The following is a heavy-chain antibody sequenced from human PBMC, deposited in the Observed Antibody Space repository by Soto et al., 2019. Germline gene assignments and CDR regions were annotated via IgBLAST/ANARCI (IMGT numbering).Heavy chain of an antibody. J-gene: IGHJ3*02. CDR1: ETYTGYD. D-gene: IGHD2-2*01. V-gene: IGHV1-8*01. CDR3: ARVEGYCISIRCYGAFDI. Sequence: ETYTGYDTHMPRQATEQELEWMGWMNPNSGKTGYAQKFQGRVTMTRNNSISTAYMELSSLRSEDTAVYYCARVEGYCISIRCYGAFDIWG. CDR2: MNPNSGKT.